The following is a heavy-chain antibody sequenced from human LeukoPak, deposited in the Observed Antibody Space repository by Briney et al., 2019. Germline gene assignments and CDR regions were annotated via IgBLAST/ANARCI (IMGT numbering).Heavy chain of an antibody. Sequence: ASETLSLTCTVSGGSISSYYWSWIRQPPGKGLEWIGYIYYSGSTNYNPSLKSRVTISVDTSKNQFSLKLSSVTAADTAVYYCASRAEYYYDSRGYYANWGQGTLVTVSS. CDR3: ASRAEYYYDSRGYYAN. CDR2: IYYSGST. J-gene: IGHJ4*02. D-gene: IGHD3-22*01. V-gene: IGHV4-59*01. CDR1: GGSISSYY.